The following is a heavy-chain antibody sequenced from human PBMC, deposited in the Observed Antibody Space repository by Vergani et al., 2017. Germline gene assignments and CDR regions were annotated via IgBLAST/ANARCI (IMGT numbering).Heavy chain of an antibody. CDR2: IWYDGSNK. J-gene: IGHJ4*02. V-gene: IGHV3-33*01. Sequence: QVQLVESGGGVVQPGRSLRLSCAASGFTFSSYGMHWVRQAPGKGLEWVAVIWYDGSNKYYADSVKGRFTISRDNSKNTLYLQMNSLRAEDTAVYYCARGYSYGYPFDYWGQGTLVTVSS. CDR1: GFTFSSYG. CDR3: ARGYSYGYPFDY. D-gene: IGHD5-18*01.